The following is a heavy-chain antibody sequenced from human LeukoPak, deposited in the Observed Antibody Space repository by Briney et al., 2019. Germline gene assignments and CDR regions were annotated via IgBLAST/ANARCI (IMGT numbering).Heavy chain of an antibody. CDR2: INHSGST. D-gene: IGHD3-9*01. CDR3: ARHRIRYFDWLWLGGFDY. Sequence: PSETLSLTCAVYGGSFSGYYWSWIRQPPGKGLEWIGEINHSGSTNYNPSLKSRVTISVDTSKNQFSLKLSSVTAADTAVYYCARHRIRYFDWLWLGGFDYWGQGTLVTVSS. V-gene: IGHV4-34*01. J-gene: IGHJ4*02. CDR1: GGSFSGYY.